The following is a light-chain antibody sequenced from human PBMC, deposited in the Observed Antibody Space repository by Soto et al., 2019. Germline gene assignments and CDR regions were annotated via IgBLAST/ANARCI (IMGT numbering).Light chain of an antibody. J-gene: IGLJ1*01. V-gene: IGLV2-23*01. CDR2: EGT. CDR3: CSDAGSRTEV. Sequence: QSALTQPASVSGPPGQSIDISCYGSSSNVGSYDVDSWYQQYPGTAHPVIICEGTQRPSGVSDLLSGSKSGITSSLTIAVLQAEDEADYYCCSDAGSRTEVFGPGTKLTVL. CDR1: SSNVGSYDV.